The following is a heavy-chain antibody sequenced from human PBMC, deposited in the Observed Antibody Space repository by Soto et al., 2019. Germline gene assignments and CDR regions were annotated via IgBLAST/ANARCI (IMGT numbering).Heavy chain of an antibody. CDR1: GDTFTSYY. D-gene: IGHD2-15*01. Sequence: ASVKVSCKASGDTFTSYYMHWVRQAPGQGLEWMGVINPSGGSTSYAQNFQGRVTMTRDTSTSTVYMEVSSLRSEDTAVYYCAGLLVAASLSHYHYGMEVWGQGPTVTVSS. V-gene: IGHV1-46*01. J-gene: IGHJ6*01. CDR3: AGLLVAASLSHYHYGMEV. CDR2: INPSGGST.